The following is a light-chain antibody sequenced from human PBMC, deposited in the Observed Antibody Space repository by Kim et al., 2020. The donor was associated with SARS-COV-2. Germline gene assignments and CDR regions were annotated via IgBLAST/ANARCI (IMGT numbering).Light chain of an antibody. CDR3: QQYNKWPPWT. V-gene: IGKV3-15*01. Sequence: EIVMTQSPATLSVSPGERATLSCRASHNVSSNLAWYQQKPGQAPRLLIYGASTRATGIPARFSGSGSGTEFTLTISSLQSEDFAVYYCQQYNKWPPWTFGQGTKVDIK. J-gene: IGKJ1*01. CDR1: HNVSSN. CDR2: GAS.